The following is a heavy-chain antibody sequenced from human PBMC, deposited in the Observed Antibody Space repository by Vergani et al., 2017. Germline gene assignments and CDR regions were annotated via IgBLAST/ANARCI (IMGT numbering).Heavy chain of an antibody. CDR2: IYHSGST. Sequence: QVQLQESGPGLVKPSETLSLTCAVSGYSISSGYYWGWIRQPPGKGLEWIGSIYHSGSTYYNPSLKSRVTISVDTSKNQFSLKLSSVTAADTAVYYCARLGLNQWGLVDYWGQGTLVTVSS. D-gene: IGHD1-26*01. CDR3: ARLGLNQWGLVDY. V-gene: IGHV4-38-2*01. CDR1: GYSISSGYY. J-gene: IGHJ4*02.